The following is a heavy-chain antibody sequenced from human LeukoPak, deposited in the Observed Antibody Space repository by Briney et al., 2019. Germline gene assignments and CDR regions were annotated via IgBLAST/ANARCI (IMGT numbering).Heavy chain of an antibody. V-gene: IGHV4-61*02. CDR2: IYTSGST. J-gene: IGHJ4*02. D-gene: IGHD3-22*01. Sequence: SETLSLTCTVSGGSISSGSYYWSWIRQPAGKGLEWIGRIYTSGSTNYNPSLKSRVTISVDTSKNQFSLKLSSVTAADTAVYYCARDGEGYYYDSSGYYQSSPFDYWGQGTLVTVSS. CDR3: ARDGEGYYYDSSGYYQSSPFDY. CDR1: GGSISSGSYY.